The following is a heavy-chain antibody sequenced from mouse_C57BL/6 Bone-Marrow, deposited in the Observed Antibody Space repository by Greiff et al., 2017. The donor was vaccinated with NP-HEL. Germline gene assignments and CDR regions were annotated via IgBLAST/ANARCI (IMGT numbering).Heavy chain of an antibody. CDR2: ISSGGSYT. V-gene: IGHV5-6*01. CDR3: ARVYGPWFAY. D-gene: IGHD1-1*01. J-gene: IGHJ3*01. CDR1: GFTFSSYG. Sequence: EVMLVESGGDLVKLGGSLKLSCAASGFTFSSYGMSWVRQTPDKRLEWVATISSGGSYTYYPDSVKGRFTISRDNAKNTLYLQMSSLKSEDTAMYYCARVYGPWFAYWGQGTLVTVSA.